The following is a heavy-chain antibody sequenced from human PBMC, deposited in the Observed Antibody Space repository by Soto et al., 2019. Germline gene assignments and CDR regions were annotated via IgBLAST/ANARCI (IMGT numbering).Heavy chain of an antibody. CDR2: NSAYNGNT. CDR3: ARATVTSGGSGGFDI. CDR1: GYTFTSYG. Sequence: QVQLVQSGAEVKKPGASVKVSCKASGYTFTSYGISWVRQAPGQGLEWMGWNSAYNGNTNYAQKLQGRVTMTTDPYRSRGCVELRHLRSDDRAVYYCARATVTSGGSGGFDIWGQGAMVTVSS. V-gene: IGHV1-18*01. J-gene: IGHJ3*02. D-gene: IGHD4-17*01.